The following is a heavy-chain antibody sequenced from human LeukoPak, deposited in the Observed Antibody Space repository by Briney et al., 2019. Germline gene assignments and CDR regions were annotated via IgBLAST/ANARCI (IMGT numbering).Heavy chain of an antibody. J-gene: IGHJ4*02. CDR3: AKGIQPIDY. V-gene: IGHV3-23*01. CDR2: ISGSDGST. CDR1: GFTFSSYA. D-gene: IGHD5-18*01. Sequence: GGSLRLSCAASGFTFSSYAMSWVCQAPGKGLEWVSAISGSDGSTYYADSVKGRFTIYRDNSKNTLYLQMSSLRAEDTAVYYCAKGIQPIDYWGQGTLVTVSS.